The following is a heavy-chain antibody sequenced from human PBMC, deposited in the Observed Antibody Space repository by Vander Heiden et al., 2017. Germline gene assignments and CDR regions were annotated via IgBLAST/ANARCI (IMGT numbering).Heavy chain of an antibody. J-gene: IGHJ6*02. V-gene: IGHV3-7*01. Sequence: EVQLVESGGGLVQPGGSLRLSCAASGFTFSSYWMSWVRQAPGKGLEGVAKIKQDGSEKYYVDSVKGRFTISRDNAKNSLYLQMNSLRAEDTAVYYCARGGGDDFHLIGYGMDVWGQGTTVTVSS. CDR2: IKQDGSEK. CDR3: ARGGGDDFHLIGYGMDV. CDR1: GFTFSSYW. D-gene: IGHD3-3*01.